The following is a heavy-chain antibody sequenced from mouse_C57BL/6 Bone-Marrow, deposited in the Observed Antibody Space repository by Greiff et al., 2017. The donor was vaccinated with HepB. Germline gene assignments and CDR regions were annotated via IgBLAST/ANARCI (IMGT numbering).Heavy chain of an antibody. D-gene: IGHD1-1*01. CDR1: GFSLTSYG. V-gene: IGHV2-2*01. Sequence: QVHVKQSGPGLVQPSQSLSITCTVSGFSLTSYGVHWVRQSPGKGLEWLGVIWSGGSTDYNAAFISRLSISKDNSKSQVFFKMNSLQADDTAIYYCARNGYYYGSSLFAYWGQGTLVTVSA. CDR3: ARNGYYYGSSLFAY. CDR2: IWSGGST. J-gene: IGHJ3*01.